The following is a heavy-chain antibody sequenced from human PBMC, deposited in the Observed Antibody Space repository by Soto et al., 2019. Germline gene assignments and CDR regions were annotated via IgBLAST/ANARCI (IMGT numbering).Heavy chain of an antibody. J-gene: IGHJ6*01. CDR3: VGQRERFGDFDPTLYGLEV. D-gene: IGHD3-10*01. CDR1: AFAFERYT. V-gene: IGHV3-21*01. Sequence: PWRSLRLSCSASAFAFERYTLNWCRQAPGKGLEWLSSLSSDSTPIYAAASVRGRFTIARDNAKMSRFLHMNSLRAEYTAVYYCVGQRERFGDFDPTLYGLEVWEQGTTGTFSS. CDR2: LSSDSTPI.